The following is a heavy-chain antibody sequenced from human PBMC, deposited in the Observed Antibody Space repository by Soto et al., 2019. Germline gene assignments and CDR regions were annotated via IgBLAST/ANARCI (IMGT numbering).Heavy chain of an antibody. J-gene: IGHJ4*02. Sequence: GASVKVSCKVSGYTLPELSMHWVRQAPGKGLEWMGGFDPEDGETIYAQKFQGRVTMTEDTSTDTAYMELSSLRSEDTAVYYCAKSPRHYYGSGSYYFLESWGQGTLVTVSS. CDR2: FDPEDGET. D-gene: IGHD3-10*01. CDR3: AKSPRHYYGSGSYYFLES. CDR1: GYTLPELS. V-gene: IGHV1-24*01.